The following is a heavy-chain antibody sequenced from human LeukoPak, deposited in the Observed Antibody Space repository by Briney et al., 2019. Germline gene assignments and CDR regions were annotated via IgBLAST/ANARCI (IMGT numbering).Heavy chain of an antibody. CDR3: ARAFGGFITNFDY. D-gene: IGHD3-16*02. V-gene: IGHV1-18*01. CDR2: ISPYNGNT. Sequence: ASVKVSCKASGYTFTSYDIRWVRQAPGQGLEWMGWISPYNGNTNYAQNLQGRVTMTTDTSTSTAYMELRSLRSDDTAVYYCARAFGGFITNFDYWGQGTLVTVSS. CDR1: GYTFTSYD. J-gene: IGHJ4*02.